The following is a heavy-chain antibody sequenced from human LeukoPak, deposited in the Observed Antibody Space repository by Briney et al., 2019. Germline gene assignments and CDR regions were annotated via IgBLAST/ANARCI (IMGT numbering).Heavy chain of an antibody. Sequence: ASVKVSCKASVGTXSSYAISWVRQAPGQGLEWMGRIIPILGIANYAQKFQGRVTITADKSTSTAYMELSSLRSEDTAVYYCARDTYDSSGYPAYYFDYWGQGTLVTVSS. V-gene: IGHV1-69*04. CDR3: ARDTYDSSGYPAYYFDY. D-gene: IGHD3-22*01. CDR2: IIPILGIA. J-gene: IGHJ4*02. CDR1: VGTXSSYA.